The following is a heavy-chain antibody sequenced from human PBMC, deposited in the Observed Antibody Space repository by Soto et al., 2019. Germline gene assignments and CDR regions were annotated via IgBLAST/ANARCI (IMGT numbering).Heavy chain of an antibody. CDR3: TTEIERYYYYGMDV. CDR2: IKSKTDGGTT. D-gene: IGHD1-1*01. J-gene: IGHJ6*02. Sequence: LSLTCAASGFTFSNAWMSWVRQAPGKGLEWVGRIKSKTDGGTTDYAAPVKGRFTISRDDSKNTLYLQMNSLKTEDTAVYYCTTEIERYYYYGMDVWGQGTTVTVSS. V-gene: IGHV3-15*01. CDR1: GFTFSNAW.